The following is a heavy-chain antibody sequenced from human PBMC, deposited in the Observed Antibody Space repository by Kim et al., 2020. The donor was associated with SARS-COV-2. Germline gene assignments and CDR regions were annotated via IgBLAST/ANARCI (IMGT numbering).Heavy chain of an antibody. CDR1: GGSIGSYY. CDR2: IYYSGST. V-gene: IGHV4-59*01. Sequence: SETLSLTCTVSGGSIGSYYWSWIRQPPGKGLEWIGYIYYSGSTSYNPSLKSRVTISVDTSKNQFSLKLSSVTAADTAVYYCAREGGYYYGSGSYYSPRTSFAYWGQGTLVTVSS. D-gene: IGHD3-10*01. CDR3: AREGGYYYGSGSYYSPRTSFAY. J-gene: IGHJ4*02.